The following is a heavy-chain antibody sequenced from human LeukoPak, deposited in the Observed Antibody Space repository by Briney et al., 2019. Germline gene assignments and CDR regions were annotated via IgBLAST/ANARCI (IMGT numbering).Heavy chain of an antibody. CDR2: IWYDGSNK. CDR1: GFTFSSYG. V-gene: IGHV3-33*01. D-gene: IGHD6-6*01. J-gene: IGHJ6*02. Sequence: GGSLRLSCAASGFTFSSYGMHWVRQAPGKGLEWVAVIWYDGSNKYYADSVKGRFTISRDNSKNTLYLQMNSLRAEDTAVYYCARGGDSEQLVYYYYYGMDVWGQGTTVTVSS. CDR3: ARGGDSEQLVYYYYYGMDV.